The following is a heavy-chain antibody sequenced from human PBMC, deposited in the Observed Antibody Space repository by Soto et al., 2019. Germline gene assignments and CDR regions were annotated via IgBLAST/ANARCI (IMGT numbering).Heavy chain of an antibody. D-gene: IGHD2-15*01. Sequence: ASVKVSCKASGYTFTDCYIHWVRQAPGQGLEWMGWINPNSGGTNYAQKFQGRVTMTRDTSISTAYMELSRLISDDTAVYYCARGDVRVVASFDPWGQGALVTVSS. CDR3: ARGDVRVVASFDP. J-gene: IGHJ5*02. CDR1: GYTFTDCY. V-gene: IGHV1-2*02. CDR2: INPNSGGT.